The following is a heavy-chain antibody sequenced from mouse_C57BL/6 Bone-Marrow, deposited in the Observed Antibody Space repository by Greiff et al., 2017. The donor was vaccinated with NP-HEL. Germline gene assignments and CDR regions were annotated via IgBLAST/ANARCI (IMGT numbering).Heavy chain of an antibody. Sequence: VQLQQSGAELVRPGASVKLSCTASGFNIKDDYMHWVKQRPEQGLEWIGWIDPENGDTEYASKFQGKATITADTSSNTAYLQLSSLTSEDTAVYYYTLYDVGFAYWGQGTLVTVSA. D-gene: IGHD2-12*01. CDR2: IDPENGDT. J-gene: IGHJ3*01. CDR3: TLYDVGFAY. V-gene: IGHV14-4*01. CDR1: GFNIKDDY.